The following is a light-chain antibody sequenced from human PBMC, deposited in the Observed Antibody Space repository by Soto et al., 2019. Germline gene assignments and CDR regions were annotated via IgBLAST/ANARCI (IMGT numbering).Light chain of an antibody. Sequence: QSVLTQPASMSESPGQSITFSCTGTSSDVGSSNLVSWYQQHPGKAPKLLIYEVSKRPSGVSNRFSGSKSGNTASLTISGLQAEDEADYYCCSYAGSSTHVFGTGTKVTVL. J-gene: IGLJ1*01. CDR1: SSDVGSSNL. CDR2: EVS. V-gene: IGLV2-23*02. CDR3: CSYAGSSTHV.